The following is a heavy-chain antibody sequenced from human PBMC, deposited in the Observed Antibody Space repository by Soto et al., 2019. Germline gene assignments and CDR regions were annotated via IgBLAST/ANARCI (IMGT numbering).Heavy chain of an antibody. V-gene: IGHV4-59*01. J-gene: IGHJ4*02. CDR1: GGSISGSY. CDR3: ARSVAVPGAHIDY. CDR2: VYYTGST. D-gene: IGHD6-19*01. Sequence: SVTLSLTCSVSGGSISGSYWSWIRQSPGKGLEWLGYVYYTGSTNYSPSLRSRVSISVDTSKNEFSLRLSSVTAADTAVYFCARSVAVPGAHIDYWGQGTQVTVSS.